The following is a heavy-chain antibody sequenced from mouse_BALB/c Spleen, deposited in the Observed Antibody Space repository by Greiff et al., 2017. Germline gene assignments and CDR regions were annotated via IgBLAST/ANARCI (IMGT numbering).Heavy chain of an antibody. CDR2: ISSGGST. V-gene: IGHV5-6-5*01. Sequence: DVKLVESGGGLVKPGGSLKLSCAASGFTFSSYAMSWVRQTPEKRLEWVASISSGGSTYYPDSVKGRFTISRDNARNILYLQMSSLRSEDTAMYYCARGGDYDVEDWYFDVWGAGTTVTVSS. J-gene: IGHJ1*01. CDR1: GFTFSSYA. D-gene: IGHD2-4*01. CDR3: ARGGDYDVEDWYFDV.